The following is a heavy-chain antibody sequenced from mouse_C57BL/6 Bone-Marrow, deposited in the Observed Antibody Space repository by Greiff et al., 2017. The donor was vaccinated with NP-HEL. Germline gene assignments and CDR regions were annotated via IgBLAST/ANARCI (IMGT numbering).Heavy chain of an antibody. CDR3: ARPGPDPY. CDR2: ISSGGSYT. D-gene: IGHD3-3*01. Sequence: DVMLVESGGDLVKPGGSLKLSCAASGFTFSSYGMSWVRQTPDKRLEWVATISSGGSYTYYPDSVKGRFTISRDNAKNTLYLQMSSLKSEDTAMYYCARPGPDPYWGQGTLVTVSA. V-gene: IGHV5-6*02. J-gene: IGHJ3*01. CDR1: GFTFSSYG.